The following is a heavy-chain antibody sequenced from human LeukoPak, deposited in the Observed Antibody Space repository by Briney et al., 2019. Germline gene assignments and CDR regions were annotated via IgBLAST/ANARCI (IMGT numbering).Heavy chain of an antibody. CDR2: ISSSSSYI. CDR1: GFTFGDYA. Sequence: GGSLRLSCTASGFTFGDYAMSWVRQAPGKGLEWVSFISSSSSYIYYADSVKGRFTISRDNAKNSLYLQMNSLRAEDTAVYYCARAPGYRSFLDYWGQGTLVTVSS. V-gene: IGHV3-21*01. CDR3: ARAPGYRSFLDY. D-gene: IGHD6-13*01. J-gene: IGHJ4*02.